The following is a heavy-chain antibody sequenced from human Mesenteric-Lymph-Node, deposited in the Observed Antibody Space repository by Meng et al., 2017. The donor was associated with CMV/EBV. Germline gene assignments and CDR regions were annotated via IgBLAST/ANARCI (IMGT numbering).Heavy chain of an antibody. V-gene: IGHV3-66*01. CDR3: ARGHREVVAGTFGY. D-gene: IGHD6-19*01. Sequence: CVASGFTVSSNYMSWVRQAPGKGPEWISMIYSGGSTYYADSVKGRFTFSRDNSKNTLYLQMNSLRAEDTAVYYCARGHREVVAGTFGYWGQGTLVTVSS. CDR2: IYSGGST. CDR1: GFTVSSNY. J-gene: IGHJ4*02.